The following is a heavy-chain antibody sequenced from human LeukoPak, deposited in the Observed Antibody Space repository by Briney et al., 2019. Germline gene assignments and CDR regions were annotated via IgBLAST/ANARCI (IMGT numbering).Heavy chain of an antibody. D-gene: IGHD3-3*01. CDR3: VREGDDSWSGATLFDY. CDR1: GFTFSKYW. CDR2: IKQDGSEK. V-gene: IGHV3-7*01. J-gene: IGHJ4*02. Sequence: SGGSLRLSCATSGFTFSKYWMNWVRQGPGKGLEWVATIKQDGSEKYYVDSVKGRFTISRDNAKNSLFLHLNSLRAEDTALYYCVREGDDSWSGATLFDYWGQGALVTVSS.